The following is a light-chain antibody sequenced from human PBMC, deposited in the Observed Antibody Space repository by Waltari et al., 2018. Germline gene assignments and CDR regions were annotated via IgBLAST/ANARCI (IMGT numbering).Light chain of an antibody. Sequence: QSALTQPASVSGSPGQSITISCTGTSSDVGGYNYVAWYQKHPGKAPKLIIYDVNNWPSGVSNRFSGSKSGNTASLTISGLQAEYEADYFCSSFTSTHTYVFGSGTKVNVL. J-gene: IGLJ1*01. CDR2: DVN. CDR3: SSFTSTHTYV. V-gene: IGLV2-14*03. CDR1: SSDVGGYNY.